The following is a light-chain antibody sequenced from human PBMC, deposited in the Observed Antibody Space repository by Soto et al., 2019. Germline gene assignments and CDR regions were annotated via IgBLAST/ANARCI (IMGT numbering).Light chain of an antibody. CDR2: DDS. CDR3: KQYNSYSPT. V-gene: IGKV1-5*01. Sequence: DIQMTQSPSTLSASVGDRVTITCRASQSISSWLAWYQQKPGKAPQLLIYDDSSLESGVPSRFSVSGSGTEFTLTISSLQHDDFATYDCKQYNSYSPTFGQGTKVEIK. J-gene: IGKJ1*01. CDR1: QSISSW.